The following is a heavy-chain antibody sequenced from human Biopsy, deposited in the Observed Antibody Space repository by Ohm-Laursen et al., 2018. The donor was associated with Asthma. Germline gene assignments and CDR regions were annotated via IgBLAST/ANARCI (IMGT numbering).Heavy chain of an antibody. Sequence: ETLSLTYTVSGGSVSSGSHYWSWIRQPPGKGLEWIGYISYSGSTNYNPSLKSRVTISVDTSKNQFSLKLSSVTAADTAVHYCARDFVDSAMDYFDYWGQGTLVTVSS. CDR1: GGSVSSGSHY. CDR2: ISYSGST. V-gene: IGHV4-61*01. D-gene: IGHD5-18*01. CDR3: ARDFVDSAMDYFDY. J-gene: IGHJ4*02.